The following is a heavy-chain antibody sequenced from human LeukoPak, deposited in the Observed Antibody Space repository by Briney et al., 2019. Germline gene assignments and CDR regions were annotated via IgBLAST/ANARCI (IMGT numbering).Heavy chain of an antibody. J-gene: IGHJ4*02. CDR2: ISHDGSNE. CDR1: GFTFSSYG. CDR3: AKEGYYGSGSFPDS. V-gene: IGHV3-30*18. D-gene: IGHD3-10*01. Sequence: GGSLRLSCEASGFTFSSYGMHWVRRAPGKGLEWMTVISHDGSNEYYIDSVKGRFTISRDNSKSTLYLQMNSLRVEDTAIYYCAKEGYYGSGSFPDSWGQGTLVTVSS.